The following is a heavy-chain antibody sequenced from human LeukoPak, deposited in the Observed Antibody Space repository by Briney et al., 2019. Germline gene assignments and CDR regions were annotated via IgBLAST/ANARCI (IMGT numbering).Heavy chain of an antibody. V-gene: IGHV3-53*01. J-gene: IGHJ4*02. D-gene: IGHD4-23*01. CDR2: IYNTGTT. Sequence: PGGSLRLSCAVSGFTVSGNHVTWVRQAPGKGLAWVSTIYNTGTTNYADSVKGRFTISRDNSKNTVYLQMNSLRAEDMAIYYCAGYGGFSKWGQGTHVTVSS. CDR3: AGYGGFSK. CDR1: GFTVSGNH.